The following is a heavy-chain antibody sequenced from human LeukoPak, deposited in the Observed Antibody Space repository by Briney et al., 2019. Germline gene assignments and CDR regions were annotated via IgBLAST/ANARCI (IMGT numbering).Heavy chain of an antibody. V-gene: IGHV3-30-3*01. CDR3: AREFRDERTSSSSTDY. CDR2: ISYDGSNK. Sequence: PGGSLRLSCAASGFTFSSYAMHWVRQAPGKGLEWVAVISYDGSNKYYADSVKGRFTISRDNSKNTLYLQMNSLRAEDTAVYYCAREFRDERTSSSSTDYWGQGTLVTVSS. J-gene: IGHJ4*02. CDR1: GFTFSSYA. D-gene: IGHD6-13*01.